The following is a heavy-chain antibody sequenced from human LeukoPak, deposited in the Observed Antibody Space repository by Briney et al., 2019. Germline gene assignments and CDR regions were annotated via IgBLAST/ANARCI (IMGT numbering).Heavy chain of an antibody. J-gene: IGHJ4*02. D-gene: IGHD3-22*01. Sequence: ASVKVSCKASGYTFTSYGISWVRQAPGQGLKWMGWISAYNGNTNYAQKPQGRVTMTTDTSTSTAYMELRSLRSDDTAVYYCARLGASGYYYVGGYYFDYWGQGTLVTVSS. CDR2: ISAYNGNT. CDR3: ARLGASGYYYVGGYYFDY. CDR1: GYTFTSYG. V-gene: IGHV1-18*01.